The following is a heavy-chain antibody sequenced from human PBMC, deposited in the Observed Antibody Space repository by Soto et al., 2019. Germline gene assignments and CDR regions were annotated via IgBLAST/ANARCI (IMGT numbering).Heavy chain of an antibody. CDR3: ARDYSSGWYKGDAFDI. CDR1: GYTFTSYG. J-gene: IGHJ3*02. CDR2: ISAYNGNT. Sequence: QVQLVQSGAEVKKPGASVKVSCKASGYTFTSYGISWVRQAPGQGLEWMGWISAYNGNTNYAQKLQGRVTMTTDTATSTAYMELGSLRSDDTAVYYCARDYSSGWYKGDAFDIWGQGTMVTVSS. V-gene: IGHV1-18*01. D-gene: IGHD6-19*01.